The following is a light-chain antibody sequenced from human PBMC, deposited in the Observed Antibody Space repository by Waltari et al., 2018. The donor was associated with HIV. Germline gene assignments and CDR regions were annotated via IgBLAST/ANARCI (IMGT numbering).Light chain of an antibody. CDR1: QAISDW. CDR3: QQSNNIPFT. CDR2: GAS. V-gene: IGKV1-12*02. Sequence: DIRLTQSPSLVSASVGADVTITCRASQAISDWVAWYQQRPGKAPTLLIYGASKLHAGVPSRFSGRGYGTNFNLTIGSLHPEDFATYFCQQSNNIPFTFGPGTQVDVQ. J-gene: IGKJ3*01.